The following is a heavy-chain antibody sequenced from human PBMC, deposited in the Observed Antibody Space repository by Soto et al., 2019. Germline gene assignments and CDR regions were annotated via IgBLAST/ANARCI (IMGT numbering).Heavy chain of an antibody. CDR2: INAGNGNT. D-gene: IGHD6-19*01. V-gene: IGHV1-3*05. CDR1: GYTFTGYA. J-gene: IGHJ4*02. Sequence: QLMQSGAEEKKPGASVKVSCKASGYTFTGYAMHWVRQAPGQRLEWMGWINAGNGNTKYSQKFQGRVTITRHTSASTAYMELSSLRSEDTAVYYCARAVAVPADFDYWGQGTLVTVSS. CDR3: ARAVAVPADFDY.